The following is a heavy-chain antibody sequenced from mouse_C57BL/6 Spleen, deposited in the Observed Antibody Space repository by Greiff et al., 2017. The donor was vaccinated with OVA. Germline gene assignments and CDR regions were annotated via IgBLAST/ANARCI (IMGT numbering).Heavy chain of an antibody. CDR2: INPSNGGT. J-gene: IGHJ4*01. D-gene: IGHD3-2*02. CDR1: GYTFTSYW. V-gene: IGHV1-53*01. CDR3: ARSGSSGYYYYAMDY. Sequence: QVQLKQPGTELVKPGASVKLSCKASGYTFTSYWMHWVKQRPGQGLEWIGNINPSNGGTNYNEKFKSKATLTVDKSSSTAYMQLSSLTSEDSAVYYCARSGSSGYYYYAMDYWGQGTSVTVSS.